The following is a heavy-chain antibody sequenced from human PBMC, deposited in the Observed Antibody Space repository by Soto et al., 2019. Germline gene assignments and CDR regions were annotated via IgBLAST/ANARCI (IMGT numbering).Heavy chain of an antibody. V-gene: IGHV4-34*02. D-gene: IGHD2-8*02. CDR3: APTPRLLVP. CDR1: GGSFTGYS. Sequence: QAQIQQSGARLLKPSETLSLTCSVSGGSFTGYSSSWIRQSPGRGLEWIGEINAGGITKYSPSLKSRDFMSADRAKQQFSRTLTSLTAANTGVYYCAPTPRLLVPWGQGTPVIVSS. CDR2: INAGGIT. J-gene: IGHJ1*01.